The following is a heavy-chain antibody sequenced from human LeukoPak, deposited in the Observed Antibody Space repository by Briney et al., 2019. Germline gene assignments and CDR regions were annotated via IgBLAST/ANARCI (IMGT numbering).Heavy chain of an antibody. V-gene: IGHV4-39*01. J-gene: IGHJ4*02. CDR1: GGSISSSSYY. CDR3: ARGGISGSYYRVFDY. D-gene: IGHD3-10*01. Sequence: SETLSLTCTVSGGSISSSSYYWGWIRQPPGKGLEWIGSIYYSGSTYYYPSLKSRVTISVDTSKNQLSLKLSSVTAADTAVYYCARGGISGSYYRVFDYWGQGVLVTVSS. CDR2: IYYSGST.